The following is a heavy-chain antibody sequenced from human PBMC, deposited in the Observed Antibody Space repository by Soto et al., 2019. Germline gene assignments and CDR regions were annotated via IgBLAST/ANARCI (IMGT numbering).Heavy chain of an antibody. D-gene: IGHD4-17*01. CDR1: GFTFSTYT. Sequence: GGSLRLSCVASGFTFSTYTMRWVRQAPGKGLEWMGGFDPEDGETIYAQKFQGRVTMTEDTSTDTAYMELSSLRSEDTAVYYCATVVGISDDYGTWGYWGQGTLVTVSS. CDR2: FDPEDGET. V-gene: IGHV1-24*01. J-gene: IGHJ4*02. CDR3: ATVVGISDDYGTWGY.